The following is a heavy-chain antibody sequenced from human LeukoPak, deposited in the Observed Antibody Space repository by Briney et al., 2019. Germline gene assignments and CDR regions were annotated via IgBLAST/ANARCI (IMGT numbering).Heavy chain of an antibody. Sequence: ASVKVSCKASGGTFSSYAISWVRQAPGQGLEWMGGIIPIFGTANYAQKLQGRVTMTTDTSTSTAYMELRSLRSDDTAVYYCARDPHSSGWSYYYYMDVWGKGTTVTVSS. CDR2: IIPIFGTA. CDR1: GGTFSSYA. V-gene: IGHV1-69*05. CDR3: ARDPHSSGWSYYYYMDV. J-gene: IGHJ6*03. D-gene: IGHD6-19*01.